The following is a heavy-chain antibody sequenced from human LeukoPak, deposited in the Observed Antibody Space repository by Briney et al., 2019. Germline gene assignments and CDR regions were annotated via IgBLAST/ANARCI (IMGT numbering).Heavy chain of an antibody. CDR1: GASISTFY. J-gene: IGHJ4*02. CDR2: VYYTGST. CDR3: GKHGVYSSSSYFDY. V-gene: IGHV4-59*08. D-gene: IGHD6-6*01. Sequence: SETLSLTCSVCGASISTFYWRWIRPPPGKGLEGIGSVYYTGSTNYNPSLKSRVTICPDTSKNQFSLRLTSVAAADTAVYYCGKHGVYSSSSYFDYLGQGTLVTVSS.